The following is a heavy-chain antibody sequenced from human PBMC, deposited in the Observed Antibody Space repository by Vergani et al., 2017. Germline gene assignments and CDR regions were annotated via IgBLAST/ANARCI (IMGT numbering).Heavy chain of an antibody. CDR2: ISGSGGST. CDR3: AKGGKGGYYGSGSYYGHYYMDV. CDR1: GFTFSSYA. J-gene: IGHJ6*03. V-gene: IGHV3-23*04. D-gene: IGHD3-10*01. Sequence: EVQLVESGGGLVQPGGSLRLSCAASGFTFSSYAMSWVRQAPGKGLEWVSAISGSGGSTYYADSVKGRFTISRDNSKNTLYLQMNSLRAEDTAVYYCAKGGKGGYYGSGSYYGHYYMDVWGKGTTVTVSS.